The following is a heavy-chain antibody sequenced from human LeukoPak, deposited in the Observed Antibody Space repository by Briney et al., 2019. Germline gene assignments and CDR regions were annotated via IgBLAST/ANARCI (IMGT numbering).Heavy chain of an antibody. CDR2: IYSGGST. V-gene: IGHV3-53*05. CDR3: ARDLMWGFDY. CDR1: GFTVSSNY. J-gene: IGHJ4*02. Sequence: GGSLRLSCAASGFTVSSNYMSWVRQAPGKGLEWVSVIYSGGSTYYADSVKGRFTISRDNSKNTLFLQLNSLRPEDTALYLCARDLMWGFDYWGQGTLVTVSS. D-gene: IGHD7-27*01.